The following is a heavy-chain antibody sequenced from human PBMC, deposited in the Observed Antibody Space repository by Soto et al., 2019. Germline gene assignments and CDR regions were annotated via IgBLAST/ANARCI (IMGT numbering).Heavy chain of an antibody. CDR3: AKGPGFDY. V-gene: IGHV3-30*18. J-gene: IGHJ4*02. CDR2: ISYDGSNK. Sequence: QVQLVESGGGVVQPGRSLRLSCEASGFTFSSYGMHWVRQAPGKGLEWVAVISYDGSNKYYADSVKGRFTISRDNSKNTLYLQMNSLRAEDTAVYYCAKGPGFDYWGQGTLVTVSS. CDR1: GFTFSSYG.